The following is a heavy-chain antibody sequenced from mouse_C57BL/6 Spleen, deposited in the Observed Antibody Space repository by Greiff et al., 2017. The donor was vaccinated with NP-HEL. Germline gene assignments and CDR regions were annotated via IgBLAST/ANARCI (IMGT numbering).Heavy chain of an antibody. CDR2: INPSSGYT. Sequence: QVQLQQSGAELARPGASVKMSCKASGYTFTSYTMHWVKQRPGQGLKWIGYINPSSGYTKYNQKFKDKATLTADKSSSTAYMQLSSLTYEDSAVYYCARSDYYDVFAYWGQGTLVTVSA. D-gene: IGHD2-4*01. V-gene: IGHV1-4*01. CDR3: ARSDYYDVFAY. J-gene: IGHJ3*01. CDR1: GYTFTSYT.